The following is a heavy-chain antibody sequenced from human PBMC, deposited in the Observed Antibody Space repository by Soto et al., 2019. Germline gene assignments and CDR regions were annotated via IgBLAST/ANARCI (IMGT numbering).Heavy chain of an antibody. CDR3: TRDSIPLRTCSSTSCRVHFDI. CDR1: GFTFGDYA. CDR2: IRSKAYGGTT. Sequence: PGGSLRLSCTASGFTFGDYAMSWFRQAPGKGLEWVGFIRSKAYGGTTEYAASVKGRFTISRDDSKSIAYLQMNSLKTEDTAVYYCTRDSIPLRTCSSTSCRVHFDIWGQGTMVTVSS. J-gene: IGHJ3*02. D-gene: IGHD2-2*01. V-gene: IGHV3-49*03.